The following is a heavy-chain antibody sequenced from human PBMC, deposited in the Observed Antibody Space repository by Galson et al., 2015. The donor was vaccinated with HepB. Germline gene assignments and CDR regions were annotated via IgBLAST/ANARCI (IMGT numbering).Heavy chain of an antibody. D-gene: IGHD3-10*01. V-gene: IGHV4-30-2*01. Sequence: TLSLTCAVPGGTISSGGYSRRWLRQPPGKGLEWIGYIYHSGSTYYNPSLKSRVTISVDRSKNQFSLKLSSVTAADTAVYYCARGRAGSGSYYRECYFDYWGQGTLVTVSS. CDR2: IYHSGST. CDR3: ARGRAGSGSYYRECYFDY. J-gene: IGHJ4*02. CDR1: GGTISSGGYS.